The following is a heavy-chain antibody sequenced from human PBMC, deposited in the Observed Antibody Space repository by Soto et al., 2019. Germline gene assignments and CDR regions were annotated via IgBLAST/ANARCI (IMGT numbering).Heavy chain of an antibody. V-gene: IGHV5-10-1*01. CDR2: IDPSNSYT. D-gene: IGHD3-3*01. CDR3: ARHKGLGTIPFDY. Sequence: GESLKISCKVSGYTFTNYCITWVREMPGKGLEWMGRIDPSNSYTDYDPSFEGHVTLSADMSVSTAYLQWSGLKASDTAVYYCARHKGLGTIPFDYWGQGTQVTVSS. J-gene: IGHJ4*02. CDR1: GYTFTNYC.